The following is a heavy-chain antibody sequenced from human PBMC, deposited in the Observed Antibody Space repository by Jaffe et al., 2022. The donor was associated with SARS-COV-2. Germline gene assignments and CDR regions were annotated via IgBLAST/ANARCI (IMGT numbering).Heavy chain of an antibody. Sequence: QVQLQQWGAGLLKPSETLSLTCAVYGGSFSGYYWSWIRQPPGKGLEWIGEINHSGSTNYNPSLKSRVTISVDTSKNQFSLKLSSVTAADTAVYYCAIGGIAAAVGWFDPWGQGTLVTVSS. CDR3: AIGGIAAAVGWFDP. D-gene: IGHD6-13*01. J-gene: IGHJ5*02. V-gene: IGHV4-34*01. CDR2: INHSGST. CDR1: GGSFSGYY.